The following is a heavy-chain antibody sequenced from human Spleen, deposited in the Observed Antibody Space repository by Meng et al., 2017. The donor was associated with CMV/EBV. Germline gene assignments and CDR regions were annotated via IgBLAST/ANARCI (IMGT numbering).Heavy chain of an antibody. Sequence: VKVSCKASGYTFTDYYMYWVRQAPGQGLEWMGWINPNSGDTKYAQRFQGRVTMTRDTSISTAYMELSGLTTDDTAIYYCTTSSRYCSSTSCYGFVYWGQGTLVTVSS. CDR1: GYTFTDYY. D-gene: IGHD2-2*01. CDR2: INPNSGDT. CDR3: TTSSRYCSSTSCYGFVY. V-gene: IGHV1-2*02. J-gene: IGHJ4*02.